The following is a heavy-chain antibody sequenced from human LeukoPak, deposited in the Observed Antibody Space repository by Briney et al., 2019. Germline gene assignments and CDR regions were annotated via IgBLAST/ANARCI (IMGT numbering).Heavy chain of an antibody. V-gene: IGHV3-23*01. D-gene: IGHD6-13*01. Sequence: GGSLRLSCAASGFTFSSYAMSWVRQAPGKGLEWVSAISGSGGSTYYADSVKGRFTISRDNSKSTLYLQMNSLRAEDTAVYYCAKEQQLVSLDYYYYGMDVWGQGTTVTVSS. J-gene: IGHJ6*02. CDR2: ISGSGGST. CDR3: AKEQQLVSLDYYYYGMDV. CDR1: GFTFSSYA.